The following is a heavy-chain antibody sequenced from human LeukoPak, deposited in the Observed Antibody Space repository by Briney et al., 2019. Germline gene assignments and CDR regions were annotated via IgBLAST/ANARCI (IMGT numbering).Heavy chain of an antibody. Sequence: PGGSLRLSCAASGIIFNHYWMSWVRQVPGKGLEWVANIKEDGSEKNYVDSAKGRFTISRDNARNSLYLQMNSLRAEDTAVYYCARRGWQFDSWGQGTLVTVSS. D-gene: IGHD2-15*01. CDR3: ARRGWQFDS. V-gene: IGHV3-7*01. CDR2: IKEDGSEK. CDR1: GIIFNHYW. J-gene: IGHJ4*02.